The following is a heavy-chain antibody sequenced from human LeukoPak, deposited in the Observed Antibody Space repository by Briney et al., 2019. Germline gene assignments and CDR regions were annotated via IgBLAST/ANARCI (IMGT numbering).Heavy chain of an antibody. CDR1: GGSISSYY. D-gene: IGHD1-26*01. CDR2: IYYSGST. V-gene: IGHV4-59*12. Sequence: SETLSLTCTVSGGSISSYYWSWIRQPPGKGLEWIGYIYYSGSTNYNPSLKSRVTMSVDTSKNQFSLKLSSVTAADTAVYYCARDYRLTQLQHWGQGTLITVSS. CDR3: ARDYRLTQLQH. J-gene: IGHJ1*01.